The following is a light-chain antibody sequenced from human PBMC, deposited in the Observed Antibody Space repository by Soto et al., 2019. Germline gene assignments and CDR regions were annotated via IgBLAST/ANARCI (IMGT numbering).Light chain of an antibody. V-gene: IGKV3-15*01. CDR1: QSVRSN. J-gene: IGKJ5*01. CDR3: QQFDNWPPVT. CDR2: GAS. Sequence: EIVMTQSPATLSVSPGERATLSCRASQSVRSNLAWYQQKPGQAPILLIYGASTRATGIPARFSGSGSGTEFTLTISSLQSEDFAVYYCQQFDNWPPVTVGQGTRLEIK.